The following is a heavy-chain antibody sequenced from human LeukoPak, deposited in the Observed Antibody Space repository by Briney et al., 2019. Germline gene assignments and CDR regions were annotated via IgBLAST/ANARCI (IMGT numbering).Heavy chain of an antibody. D-gene: IGHD6-13*01. CDR2: ISAYNGNT. CDR3: ARTYSSSWYGRRDDY. CDR1: GYTFTSYG. Sequence: ASVKVSCKASGYTFTSYGISWVRQAPGQGLEWMGWISAYNGNTNYAQKLQGRVTMTTDTSTSTAYMELRSLRSDDTAVYYCARTYSSSWYGRRDDYWGQGTLVTVSS. J-gene: IGHJ4*02. V-gene: IGHV1-18*01.